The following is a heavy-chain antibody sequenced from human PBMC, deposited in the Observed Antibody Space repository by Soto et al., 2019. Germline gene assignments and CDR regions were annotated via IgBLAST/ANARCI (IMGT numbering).Heavy chain of an antibody. CDR3: ARFYSRPWFDP. J-gene: IGHJ5*02. Sequence: SETLSLTCSVSGASISSYYWSWIRQPPGKGLEWIGYIYYSGSTNYNPSLKGRVTISVDTSKNQFSLKLSSVTAADTAVYYCARFYSRPWFDPWGQGTLVTVSS. D-gene: IGHD5-18*01. V-gene: IGHV4-59*01. CDR1: GASISSYY. CDR2: IYYSGST.